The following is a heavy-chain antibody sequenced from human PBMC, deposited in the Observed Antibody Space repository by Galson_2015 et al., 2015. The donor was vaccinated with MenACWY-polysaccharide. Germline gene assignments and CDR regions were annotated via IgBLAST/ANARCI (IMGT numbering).Heavy chain of an antibody. CDR2: MHPSGGST. D-gene: IGHD3-10*01. V-gene: IGHV1-46*01. J-gene: IGHJ4*02. CDR1: GYTLTSYY. CDR3: ARSYSGSYPTTNFFDY. Sequence: SVKVSCKPSGYTLTSYYMHWVRQAPGQGLEWVGIMHPSGGSTTYAQQFQGRVTMTRDTSTSTVYMELSSLRSEDTTVYYCARSYSGSYPTTNFFDYWGQGTLVTVSS.